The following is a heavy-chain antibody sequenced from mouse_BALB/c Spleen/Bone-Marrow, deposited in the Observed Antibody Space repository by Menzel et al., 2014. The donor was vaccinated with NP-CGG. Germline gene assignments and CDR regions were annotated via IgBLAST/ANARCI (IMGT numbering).Heavy chain of an antibody. CDR3: ARDRFDV. J-gene: IGHJ1*01. CDR2: IWAGGST. CDR1: GFSLTSYG. V-gene: IGHV2-9*02. Sequence: VNVVESGPGLVAPSQSLSITCTVSGFSLTSYGVHWVRQPPGKGLEWLGVIWAGGSTNYNSALMSRLSISKDNSKSQVFLKMNSLQTDDTAMYYCARDRFDVWGAGTTVTVSS.